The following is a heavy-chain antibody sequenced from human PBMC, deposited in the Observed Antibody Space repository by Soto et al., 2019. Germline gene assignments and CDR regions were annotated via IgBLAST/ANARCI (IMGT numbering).Heavy chain of an antibody. CDR1: GFTFSSYW. V-gene: IGHV3-74*01. D-gene: IGHD3-16*01. Sequence: GGSLRLSCAASGFTFSSYWMHWVRQAPGKGLVWVSRINSDGSSTSYADSVKGRFNISRDNAKNTLYLQMNSLRAEDTAVYYCARGFTWGDAFDIWGQGTMVTVSS. CDR2: INSDGSST. J-gene: IGHJ3*02. CDR3: ARGFTWGDAFDI.